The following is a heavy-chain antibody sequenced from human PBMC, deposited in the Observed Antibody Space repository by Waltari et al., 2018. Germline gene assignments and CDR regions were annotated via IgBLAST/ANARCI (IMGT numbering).Heavy chain of an antibody. CDR2: IYWNDDK. CDR1: GFSLSSGGVG. CDR3: AHGGYYIDSRGYEYFQY. V-gene: IGHV2-5*01. Sequence: QITLKESGPTLVKPTQTLTLTCSFSGFSLSSGGVGLAWIRQPPGKALEWLALIYWNDDKRYSASLKNRLTITKDTSKNQVFLTMTNMDPVDTATYYCAHGGYYIDSRGYEYFQYWGQGTLVVVSS. D-gene: IGHD3-22*01. J-gene: IGHJ1*01.